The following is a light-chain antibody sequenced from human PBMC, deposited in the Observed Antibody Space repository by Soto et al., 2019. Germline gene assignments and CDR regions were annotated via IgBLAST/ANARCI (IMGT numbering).Light chain of an antibody. CDR1: QSISRD. CDR2: AAS. Sequence: DIQMTQSPSPLSASVGDRVTVTCRASQSISRDLNWYQQKPGNDPKLLIYAASNLQSGVSSRCSRSGSGTYFTLTISSLHPEDYATYFCQQSNTPHLTFGGGTKVEIK. J-gene: IGKJ4*01. CDR3: QQSNTPHLT. V-gene: IGKV1-39*01.